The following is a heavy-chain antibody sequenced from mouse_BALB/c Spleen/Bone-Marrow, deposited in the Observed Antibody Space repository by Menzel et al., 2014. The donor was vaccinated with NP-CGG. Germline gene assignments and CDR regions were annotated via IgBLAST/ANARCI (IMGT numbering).Heavy chain of an antibody. CDR3: ARGGELRPWFAY. CDR1: GFTFSSYA. V-gene: IGHV5-6-5*01. D-gene: IGHD2-4*01. J-gene: IGHJ3*01. Sequence: EVKLVESGGGLVKPGGSLKLSCAASGFTFSSYAMSWVRQTPEKRLEWGASISSGGNTYYPDSMKGRFTISRDNARNILYLQMSSLRSEDTAMYYCARGGELRPWFAYWGQGTLVTVSA. CDR2: ISSGGNT.